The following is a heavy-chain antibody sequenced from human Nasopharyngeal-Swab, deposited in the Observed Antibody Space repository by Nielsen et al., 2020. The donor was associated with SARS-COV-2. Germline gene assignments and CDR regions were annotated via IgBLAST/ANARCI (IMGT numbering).Heavy chain of an antibody. Sequence: GGSLRLSCAASGFTFSSYAMHWVRQAPGKGLEWVAVISYDGSNKYYADSVKGRFTISRHNSKNTLYLQMNSLRAEDTAVYYCARGGGGEGNYYMDVWGKGTTVTVSS. CDR1: GFTFSSYA. D-gene: IGHD7-27*01. J-gene: IGHJ6*03. V-gene: IGHV3-30*04. CDR2: ISYDGSNK. CDR3: ARGGGGEGNYYMDV.